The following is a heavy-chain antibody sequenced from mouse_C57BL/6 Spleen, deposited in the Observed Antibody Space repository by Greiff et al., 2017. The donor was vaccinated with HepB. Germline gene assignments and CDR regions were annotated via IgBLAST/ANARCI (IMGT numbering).Heavy chain of an antibody. CDR3: ARGLYGNYGDAMDY. CDR2: IWTGGGT. CDR1: GFSLTSYA. J-gene: IGHJ4*01. V-gene: IGHV2-9-1*01. D-gene: IGHD2-1*01. Sequence: VQVVESGPGLVAPSQSLSITCTVSGFSLTSYAISWVRQPPGKGLEWLGVIWTGGGTNYNSALKSRLSISKDNSKSQVFLKMNSLQTDDTARYYCARGLYGNYGDAMDYWGQGTSVTVSS.